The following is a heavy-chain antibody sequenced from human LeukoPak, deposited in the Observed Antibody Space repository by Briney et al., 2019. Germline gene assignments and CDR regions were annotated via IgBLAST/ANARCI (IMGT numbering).Heavy chain of an antibody. D-gene: IGHD6-13*01. J-gene: IGHJ1*01. CDR2: LSNSGST. V-gene: IGHV4-59*01. Sequence: SEALSLTCSVSGGSIGSYYWSWIRQPPGKGLEWIGHLSNSGSTNYNPSLKSRVTISVDTSKNQFSLKLNSVTAADTAVYYCARATETFSWFLQHWGQGTLVTVSS. CDR1: GGSIGSYY. CDR3: ARATETFSWFLQH.